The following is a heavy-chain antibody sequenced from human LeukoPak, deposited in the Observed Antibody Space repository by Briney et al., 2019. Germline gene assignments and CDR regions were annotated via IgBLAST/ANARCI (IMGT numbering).Heavy chain of an antibody. D-gene: IGHD6-19*01. J-gene: IGHJ4*02. V-gene: IGHV4-34*01. CDR2: INHSGST. CDR3: ARFLGSGWYGVDY. CDR1: GGSISGYY. Sequence: SETLSLTCTVSGGSISGYYWSWIRQPPGKGLEWIGEINHSGSTNYNPSLKSRVTISVDTSKNQFSLKLSSVAAADTAVYYCARFLGSGWYGVDYWGQGTLATVSS.